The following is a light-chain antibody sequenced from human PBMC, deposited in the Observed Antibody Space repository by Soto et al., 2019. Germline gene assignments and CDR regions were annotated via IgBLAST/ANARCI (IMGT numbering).Light chain of an antibody. Sequence: DIQMTQSPSSLSASVGDRVTITCQASQDIRKYLSWYQQKPGRAPKLLNYGASNLETGVPSRFSGSGYGTDFTFTISSLQPEDIATYYCQHYDHLPPFTFGPGTKVAI. CDR3: QHYDHLPPFT. CDR2: GAS. V-gene: IGKV1-33*01. CDR1: QDIRKY. J-gene: IGKJ3*01.